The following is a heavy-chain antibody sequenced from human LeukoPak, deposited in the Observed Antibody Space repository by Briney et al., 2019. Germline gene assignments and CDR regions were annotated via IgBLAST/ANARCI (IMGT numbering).Heavy chain of an antibody. D-gene: IGHD1-1*01. Sequence: SETLSLTCTVPGGSIISSYWGCIRQPPGKGLGWIWWIHYSGNTHYNPSLKSRVTISVDTSKNQFSLKLNSVTAADTAVYYCAGLSINWNALGYWGQGTLVTVSS. J-gene: IGHJ4*02. CDR1: GGSIISSY. CDR3: AGLSINWNALGY. CDR2: IHYSGNT. V-gene: IGHV4-59*01.